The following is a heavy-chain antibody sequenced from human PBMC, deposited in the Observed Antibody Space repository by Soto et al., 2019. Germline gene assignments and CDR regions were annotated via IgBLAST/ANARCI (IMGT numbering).Heavy chain of an antibody. CDR3: ATSYGNAWYTY. CDR2: ISVRGVT. D-gene: IGHD6-13*01. CDR1: GFSLSNYT. J-gene: IGHJ4*02. Sequence: GGSLRLSCAASGFSLSNYTMSWVRQAPGKGLEWVSVISVRGVTFTAGAVKDRFTISRDNSKNTLHLEMNSLRGEDTAVYYCATSYGNAWYTYWGQGTQVTVSS. V-gene: IGHV3-23*01.